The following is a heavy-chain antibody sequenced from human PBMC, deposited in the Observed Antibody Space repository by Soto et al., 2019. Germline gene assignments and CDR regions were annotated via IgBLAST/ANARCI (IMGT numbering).Heavy chain of an antibody. Sequence: EVQLLESGRGLVQPGGSLRLSCAASGFTFSSSAMSWVRQAPGKGLEWVSSISNSGGSTYYADSVKGRFTISRDNSKNTLYLQMNILQAEDTAVYYCAKGCGGDCYSGVQYWGQGTLVTVSS. CDR1: GFTFSSSA. J-gene: IGHJ4*02. D-gene: IGHD2-21*02. CDR2: ISNSGGST. CDR3: AKGCGGDCYSGVQY. V-gene: IGHV3-23*01.